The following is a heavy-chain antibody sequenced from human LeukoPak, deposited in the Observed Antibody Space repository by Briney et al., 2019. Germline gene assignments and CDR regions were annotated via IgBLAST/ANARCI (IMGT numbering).Heavy chain of an antibody. J-gene: IGHJ6*04. CDR2: INHSGST. CDR1: GGSFSGYY. Sequence: PSETLPLTCAVYGGSFSGYYWSWIRQPPGKGLEWIGEINHSGSTNYNPSLKSRVTISVDTSKNQFSLKLSSVTAADTAVYYCATPKLRYFDWLPNYYYYGMDVWGKGTTVTVSS. D-gene: IGHD3-9*01. V-gene: IGHV4-34*01. CDR3: ATPKLRYFDWLPNYYYYGMDV.